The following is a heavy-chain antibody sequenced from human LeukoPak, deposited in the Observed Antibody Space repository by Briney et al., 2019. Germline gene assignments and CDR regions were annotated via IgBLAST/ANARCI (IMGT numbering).Heavy chain of an antibody. CDR3: AKGYSGFYNFDY. J-gene: IGHJ4*02. D-gene: IGHD1-26*01. CDR2: IGGSGATT. CDR1: GFTFSTSN. V-gene: IGHV3-23*01. Sequence: PGGSLRLSCAASGFTFSTSNMNWVRQAPGKGLEWVSGIGGSGATTYFADSVKGRFTISRDNSKNTLYLQMNNLRAEDTAIYYCAKGYSGFYNFDYWGQGTLVTVSS.